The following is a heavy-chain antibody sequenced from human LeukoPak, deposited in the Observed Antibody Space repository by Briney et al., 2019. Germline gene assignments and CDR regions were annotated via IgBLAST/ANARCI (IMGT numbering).Heavy chain of an antibody. V-gene: IGHV3-66*02. J-gene: IGHJ6*02. CDR3: ARDYGYYYGMDV. CDR2: IYSGGST. CDR1: GFTVSSNY. Sequence: GGSLRVSCAASGFTVSSNYMNWVRQAPGKGLEWVSVIYSGGSTYYADSVKGRFTISRDNSKNTLYLQMNSLRAEDTAVYYCARDYGYYYGMDVWGQGTTVTVSS. D-gene: IGHD3-16*01.